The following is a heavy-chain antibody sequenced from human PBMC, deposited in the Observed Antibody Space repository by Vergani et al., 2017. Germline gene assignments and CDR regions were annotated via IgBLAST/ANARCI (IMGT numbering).Heavy chain of an antibody. V-gene: IGHV1-46*03. Sequence: QVQVVQSGAEVKKSGASVKVSCKPSGYPFSNYYMHWVRQAPGQGLEWMGIINPSGGHTNYAQKFQGRVTMTRDTSTSTVYMELSSLRSEDTAIYYCARGDYGILTGYRYWGQGTLVTVSA. CDR1: GYPFSNYY. CDR2: INPSGGHT. CDR3: ARGDYGILTGYRY. D-gene: IGHD3-9*01. J-gene: IGHJ4*02.